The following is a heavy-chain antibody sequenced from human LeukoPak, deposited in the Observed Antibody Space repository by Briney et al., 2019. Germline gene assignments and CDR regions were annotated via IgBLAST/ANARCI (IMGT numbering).Heavy chain of an antibody. D-gene: IGHD3-10*01. Sequence: PGGSLRLSCAASGFTFSTYAMTWVRQAPGKGLEWVSAISASVGTTYYADSVKGRFTISRDNAKNSLHLQMNSLRAEDTALYYCARAFYGSGSYYYYYMDVWGKGTTVTVSS. J-gene: IGHJ6*03. CDR2: ISASVGTT. CDR3: ARAFYGSGSYYYYYMDV. V-gene: IGHV3-23*01. CDR1: GFTFSTYA.